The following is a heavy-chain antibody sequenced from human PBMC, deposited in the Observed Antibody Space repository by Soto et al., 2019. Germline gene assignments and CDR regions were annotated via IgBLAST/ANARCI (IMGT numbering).Heavy chain of an antibody. CDR1: GFIVSRSY. V-gene: IGHV3-53*01. Sequence: EVQLVESGGGLVRPGGSLRLSCGVSGFIVSRSYMTWVRQAPGKGLEWVSSLYSGGSSYYSDSVKGRFTISRDNSENTLSLQMNSLRAEDTAVSYWARLGYCEDSGDSYFDSWGHGTLVTVSS. CDR3: ARLGYCEDSGDSYFDS. D-gene: IGHD3-22*01. CDR2: LYSGGSS. J-gene: IGHJ5*01.